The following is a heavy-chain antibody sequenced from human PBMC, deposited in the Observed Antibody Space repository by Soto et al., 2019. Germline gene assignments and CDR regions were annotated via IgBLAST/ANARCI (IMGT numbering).Heavy chain of an antibody. Sequence: PSETLSLTCTVSGGSVSSGGDYWSWIRQHPGKGLEWIGSIHYSGSTYYNPSLESRLTISVDTSGNQFSLKLSSVTAADTAVYYCARLLIRSGVPSISGAHWGQGTLVTVSS. V-gene: IGHV4-39*01. CDR2: IHYSGST. D-gene: IGHD2-2*01. CDR3: ARLLIRSGVPSISGAH. J-gene: IGHJ4*02. CDR1: GGSVSSGGDY.